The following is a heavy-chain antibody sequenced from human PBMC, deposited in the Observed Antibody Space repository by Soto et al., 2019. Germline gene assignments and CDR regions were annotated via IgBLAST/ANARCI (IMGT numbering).Heavy chain of an antibody. V-gene: IGHV1-2*04. CDR3: AKKKKITTVTTRGQGNYYSYVRDV. D-gene: IGHD4-4*01. Sequence: ASVKVSCKASGYTFTGYYMHWVRQAPGQGLEWMGWINPNSGGTNYAQKFQGWVTMTRDTSISTAYMELSRLRSDDTAVYYCAKKKKITTVTTRGQGNYYSYVRDVGGKGHTAPVPS. CDR2: INPNSGGT. CDR1: GYTFTGYY. J-gene: IGHJ6*04.